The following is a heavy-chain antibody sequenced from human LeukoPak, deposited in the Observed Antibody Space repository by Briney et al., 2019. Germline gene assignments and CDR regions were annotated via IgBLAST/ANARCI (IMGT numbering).Heavy chain of an antibody. V-gene: IGHV1-2*02. Sequence: ASVKVSCKASGYTFTGYYMHWVRQAPGQGLEWMGWINPNSGGTNYAQKFQGRVTMTRDTSISTAYMELSGLRSDDTAVYYCARDSSLVRGVIIPLDYWGQGTLVTVSS. D-gene: IGHD3-10*01. CDR1: GYTFTGYY. CDR2: INPNSGGT. CDR3: ARDSSLVRGVIIPLDY. J-gene: IGHJ4*02.